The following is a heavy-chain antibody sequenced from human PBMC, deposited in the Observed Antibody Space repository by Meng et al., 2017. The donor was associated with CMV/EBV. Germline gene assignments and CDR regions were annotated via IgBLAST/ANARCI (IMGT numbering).Heavy chain of an antibody. V-gene: IGHV4-38-2*02. Sequence: SETLSLTCTVSGYSISSGYYWGWIRQPPGKGLEWIGSINHSGSTYYNPSLKRRVTISVDTSKHQFSLKLSSVAAADAAVYYCARVAMVRGVITSYYFDYWGQGTLVTVSS. D-gene: IGHD3-10*01. CDR3: ARVAMVRGVITSYYFDY. J-gene: IGHJ4*02. CDR2: INHSGST. CDR1: GYSISSGYY.